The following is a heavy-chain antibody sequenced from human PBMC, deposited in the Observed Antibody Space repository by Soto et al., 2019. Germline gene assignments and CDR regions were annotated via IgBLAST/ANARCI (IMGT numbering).Heavy chain of an antibody. J-gene: IGHJ4*02. CDR1: GYTFTIYG. Sequence: ASVKVSCKASGYTFTIYGISCVLQSPLQGLEWMGWISAYNGNTNYAQKLQGRVTMTTDTSTSTAYMELRSLRSDDTAVYYCARDYITMIVVVHLGYWGQGALVTVSS. CDR2: ISAYNGNT. CDR3: ARDYITMIVVVHLGY. D-gene: IGHD3-22*01. V-gene: IGHV1-18*01.